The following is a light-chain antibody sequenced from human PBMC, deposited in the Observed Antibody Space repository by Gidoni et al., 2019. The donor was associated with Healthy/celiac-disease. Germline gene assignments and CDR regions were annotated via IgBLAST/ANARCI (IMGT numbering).Light chain of an antibody. V-gene: IGKV3-11*01. J-gene: IGKJ1*01. CDR3: QQRSNWTPWT. Sequence: IVFTQSPATLSLSPGERATLSCRASQRVSSYLAWYQQKPGQAPRLLSYDASTRATGIPATVSGSGSGTDFTLTISSLEAEEFAGYYGQQRSNWTPWTFXQXTKVEIK. CDR1: QRVSSY. CDR2: DAS.